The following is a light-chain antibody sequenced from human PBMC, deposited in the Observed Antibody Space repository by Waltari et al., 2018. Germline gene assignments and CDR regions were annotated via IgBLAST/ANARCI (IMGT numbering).Light chain of an antibody. CDR2: EVS. Sequence: QSALTQPPSASGSPGQSVTISCTGTSRAIGNYDYVPWFQQYPGKAPKLIIYEVSQRPSGVPDRFSGSTSGNTASLTVSGLQAEDEADYYCTSYAGNNNFIFGGGTKLTVL. J-gene: IGLJ2*01. V-gene: IGLV2-8*01. CDR3: TSYAGNNNFI. CDR1: SRAIGNYDY.